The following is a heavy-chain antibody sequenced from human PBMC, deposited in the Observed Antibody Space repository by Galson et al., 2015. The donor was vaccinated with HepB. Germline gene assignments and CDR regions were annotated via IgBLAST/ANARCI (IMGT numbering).Heavy chain of an antibody. V-gene: IGHV1-69*06. CDR2: IIPIFGTA. J-gene: IGHJ6*02. CDR1: GGTFSSYA. Sequence: SVKVSCKASGGTFSSYAISWVRQAPGQGLEWMGGIIPIFGTANYAQKFQGRVTITADKSTSTAYMELSSLRSEDTAVYYCAREGGVVVVVAATPTHYYYYGMDVWGQGNPGHRLL. CDR3: AREGGVVVVVAATPTHYYYYGMDV. D-gene: IGHD2-15*01.